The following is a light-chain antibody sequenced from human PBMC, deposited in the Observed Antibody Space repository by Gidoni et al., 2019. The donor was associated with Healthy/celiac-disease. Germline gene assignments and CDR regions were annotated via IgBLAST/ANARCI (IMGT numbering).Light chain of an antibody. CDR2: GAS. J-gene: IGKJ1*01. CDR3: QQYNSWPLT. V-gene: IGKV3-15*01. CDR1: QSVSSN. Sequence: EIVMTQSPATLSVSPGERATLSCRASQSVSSNLAWYQQKPGQAPRLLIYGASTRATGIPARFSGSGSGTEFTLTISSLQSEDFAVYYCQQYNSWPLTFGQXTKVEIK.